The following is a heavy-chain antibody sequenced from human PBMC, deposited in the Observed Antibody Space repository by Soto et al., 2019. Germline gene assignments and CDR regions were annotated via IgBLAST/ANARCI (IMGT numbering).Heavy chain of an antibody. CDR2: MNPNSGNT. CDR3: ARGYSSSWGDRFDP. V-gene: IGHV1-8*01. J-gene: IGHJ5*02. D-gene: IGHD6-13*01. CDR1: GYTFTSYD. Sequence: ASVKVSCKASGYTFTSYDINWVRQATGQGLEWMGWMNPNSGNTGYAQKFQGRVTMTRNTSISTAYMELSSLRSENTAVYYWARGYSSSWGDRFDPWGQGTLVTVAS.